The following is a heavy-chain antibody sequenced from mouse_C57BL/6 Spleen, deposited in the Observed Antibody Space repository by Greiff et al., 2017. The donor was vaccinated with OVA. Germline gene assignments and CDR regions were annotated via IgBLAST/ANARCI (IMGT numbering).Heavy chain of an antibody. D-gene: IGHD3-2*01. CDR1: GYTFTSYW. CDR3: ARWADSRYFDV. J-gene: IGHJ1*03. Sequence: QVQLQQPGAELVRPGSSVKLSCKASGYTFTSYWMHWVKQRPIQGLEWIGNIDPSDSETHYNQKFKDKATLTVDKSSSTANMQLSSLTSEDSAVYYCARWADSRYFDVWGTGTTVTVSS. CDR2: IDPSDSET. V-gene: IGHV1-52*01.